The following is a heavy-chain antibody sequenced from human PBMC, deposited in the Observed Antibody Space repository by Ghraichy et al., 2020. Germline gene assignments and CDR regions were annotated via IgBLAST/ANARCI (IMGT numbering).Heavy chain of an antibody. D-gene: IGHD3-22*01. CDR3: ARDFPGSSGYYPAYYYYGMDV. J-gene: IGHJ6*02. V-gene: IGHV4-59*01. Sequence: SETLSLTCTVSGGSISSYYWSWIRQPPGKGLEWIGYIYYSGSTNYNPSLKSRVTISVDTSKNQFSLKLSSVTAADTAVYYCARDFPGSSGYYPAYYYYGMDVWGQGTTVTVSS. CDR2: IYYSGST. CDR1: GGSISSYY.